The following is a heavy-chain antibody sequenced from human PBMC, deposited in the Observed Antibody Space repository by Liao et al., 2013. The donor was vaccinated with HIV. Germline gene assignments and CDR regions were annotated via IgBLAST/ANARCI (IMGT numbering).Heavy chain of an antibody. V-gene: IGHV4-34*01. J-gene: IGHJ4*02. CDR2: INHRGST. CDR3: ARRYNSKFDS. Sequence: QVQLQQWGAGLLKPSETLSLTCAVYGGSFSGYYWTWIRQPPGKGLEWIGEINHRGSTNYNPSLKSRVTMSVDTSKNQFSLRLTSLTAADTAIYYCARRYNSKFDSWGQGTLVTVSS. CDR1: GGSFSGYY. D-gene: IGHD2/OR15-2a*01.